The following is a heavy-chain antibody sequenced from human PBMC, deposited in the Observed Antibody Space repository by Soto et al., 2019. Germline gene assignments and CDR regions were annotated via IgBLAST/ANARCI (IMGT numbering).Heavy chain of an antibody. V-gene: IGHV3-48*02. J-gene: IGHJ4*02. CDR1: GFMFDSYA. D-gene: IGHD6-19*01. Sequence: EVQLVESGGGLVQPGGSLRLSCVASGFMFDSYAMNWVRQAPGKGLEWVSYISPGGDRIYYAESLKGRITISRDNARNSLSLQMNILGDEDTAVYYCTKSGDSAGWGVDFWGQGTLVTVSS. CDR3: TKSGDSAGWGVDF. CDR2: ISPGGDRI.